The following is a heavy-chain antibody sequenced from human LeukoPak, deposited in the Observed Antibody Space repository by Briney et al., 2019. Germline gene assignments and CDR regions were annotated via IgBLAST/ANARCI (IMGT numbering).Heavy chain of an antibody. J-gene: IGHJ6*02. V-gene: IGHV3-43*02. Sequence: GGSLRLSCAASGFTFDDYAMHWVRQAPGKGLEWVSLISGDGGSTYYADSVKGRFTISRDNSKNSLYPQMNSLRTEDTALYYCAKDIYSSSWYGWGYYYYGMDVWGQGTTVTVSS. CDR1: GFTFDDYA. D-gene: IGHD6-13*01. CDR3: AKDIYSSSWYGWGYYYYGMDV. CDR2: ISGDGGST.